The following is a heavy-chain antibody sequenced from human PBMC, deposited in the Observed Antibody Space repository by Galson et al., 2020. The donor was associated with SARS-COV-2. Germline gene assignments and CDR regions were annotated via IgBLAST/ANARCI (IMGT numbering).Heavy chain of an antibody. CDR1: GYSFSSFSSYW. V-gene: IGHV5-51*01. D-gene: IGHD1-26*01. CDR2: MYPSNSET. Sequence: GESLKISCKGSGYSFSSFSSYWIGWVRQMPGQGLEWMGVMYPSNSETRYSPSFQGQVTISADKAISTAYLQWNSLKASDTAMYYCATAPPIGLRRWFDPWGQGTLVTVSS. CDR3: ATAPPIGLRRWFDP. J-gene: IGHJ5*02.